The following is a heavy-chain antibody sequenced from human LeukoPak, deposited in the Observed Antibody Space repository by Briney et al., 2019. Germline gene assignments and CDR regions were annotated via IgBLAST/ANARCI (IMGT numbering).Heavy chain of an antibody. CDR2: IIPIFGTA. CDR3: ARDRGFYMVDY. V-gene: IGHV1-69*05. CDR1: GGTFSSYA. J-gene: IGHJ4*02. D-gene: IGHD5-12*01. Sequence: GASVKVSCKXSGGTFSSYAISWVRQAPGQGLEWMGRIIPIFGTANYAQKFQGRVTITTDESTSTAYMELSSLRSEDTAVYYCARDRGFYMVDYWGQGTLVTVSS.